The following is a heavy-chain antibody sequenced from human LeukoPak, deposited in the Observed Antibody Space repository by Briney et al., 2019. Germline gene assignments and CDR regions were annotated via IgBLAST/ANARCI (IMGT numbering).Heavy chain of an antibody. J-gene: IGHJ4*02. V-gene: IGHV3-30-3*02. D-gene: IGHD2-15*01. Sequence: GRSLRLSCAASGFTFSSYAMHWVRQAPGKGLEWVAVISYDGSNKYYADSVKGRFTISRDNSKNTLYLQMNSLRAEDTAVYYCAKNRGGVWYPVDYWGQGTLVTVSS. CDR3: AKNRGGVWYPVDY. CDR2: ISYDGSNK. CDR1: GFTFSSYA.